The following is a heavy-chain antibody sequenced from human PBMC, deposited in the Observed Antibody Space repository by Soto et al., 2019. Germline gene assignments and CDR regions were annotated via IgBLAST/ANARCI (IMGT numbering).Heavy chain of an antibody. J-gene: IGHJ3*02. D-gene: IGHD2-2*01. CDR1: GFTFPTYA. V-gene: IGHV3-23*01. CDR3: AQHLPSKENQRLWADAFHI. Sequence: EVRLLESGGGLVQPGGSLRLSCAASGFTFPTYAMSWVRQAPGKGLEWVSVVTGRASSTYYADSVEGRFTISRDNSRNTLFLQMNSLGAEDTAVYYCAQHLPSKENQRLWADAFHIWVRGTNLTVSS. CDR2: VTGRASST.